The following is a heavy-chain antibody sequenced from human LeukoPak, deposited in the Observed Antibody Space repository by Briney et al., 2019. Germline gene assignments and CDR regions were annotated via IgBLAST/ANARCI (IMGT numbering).Heavy chain of an antibody. D-gene: IGHD3-3*01. Sequence: PGGSLRLSCAASGFTFSSYWMSWVRQAPGKGLEWVANIKQDGSEKYYVDSVKGRFTISRDNAKNSLYLQMNSLRAEDTAVYYCASGRNVLRFLEWLFSNFDYWGQGTLVTVSS. CDR2: IKQDGSEK. V-gene: IGHV3-7*01. J-gene: IGHJ4*02. CDR1: GFTFSSYW. CDR3: ASGRNVLRFLEWLFSNFDY.